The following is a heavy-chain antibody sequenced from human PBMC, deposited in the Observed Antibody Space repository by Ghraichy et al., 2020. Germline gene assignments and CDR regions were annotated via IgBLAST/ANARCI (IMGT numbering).Heavy chain of an antibody. CDR3: ARLTSWSGYYVDY. Sequence: GESLNISCAASGFTFSSYAMTWVRQAPGKGLEWASGISVGGGSTYYADSVKGRFTISRDNSKNTLYLQMNSLRAEDTAVYYCARLTSWSGYYVDYWGQGTLVTVSS. V-gene: IGHV3-23*01. CDR1: GFTFSSYA. CDR2: ISVGGGST. D-gene: IGHD3-3*01. J-gene: IGHJ4*02.